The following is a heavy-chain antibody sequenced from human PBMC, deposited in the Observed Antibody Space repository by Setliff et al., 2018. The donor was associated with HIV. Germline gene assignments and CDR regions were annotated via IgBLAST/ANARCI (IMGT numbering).Heavy chain of an antibody. D-gene: IGHD2-21*01. CDR2: MYYGGLT. Sequence: SETLSLTCSVSDGSTSSSSYYWGWIRQAPGKGLEWIGTMYYGGLTYYNPSLKSRATVSVDTSQNQVSLRLSSVTAADTAVYFCARLRTTTVIAPFEYWGQGTLVTVSS. CDR1: DGSTSSSSYY. CDR3: ARLRTTTVIAPFEY. J-gene: IGHJ4*02. V-gene: IGHV4-39*01.